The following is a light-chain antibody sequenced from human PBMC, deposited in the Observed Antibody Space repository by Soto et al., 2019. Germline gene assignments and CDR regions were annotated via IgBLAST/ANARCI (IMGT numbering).Light chain of an antibody. Sequence: DIQMTQSPSSLSASVGARVSITCQASQDIRTSLSWFQQKPGRAPKLLIYGASNLETGVPSRFRGSGSGTDFTFTISSLQPEDIATYYWQQYDNLPPFTFGPGTKVDIK. CDR2: GAS. V-gene: IGKV1-33*01. CDR1: QDIRTS. CDR3: QQYDNLPPFT. J-gene: IGKJ3*01.